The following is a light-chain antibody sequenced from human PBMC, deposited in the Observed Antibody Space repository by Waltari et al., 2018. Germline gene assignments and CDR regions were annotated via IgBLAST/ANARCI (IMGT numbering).Light chain of an antibody. Sequence: ILLPQSPDTLSLSPGERATLSCWASQTVGNSFAWYPHKPGPPPRLLVYGDSNRATGIPARFSGSGSGTEFTLTINSLEPEDAAVYYGQQRSISCTFGQGTRLEI. J-gene: IGKJ2*02. CDR1: QTVGNS. CDR3: QQRSISCT. V-gene: IGKV3-11*01. CDR2: GDS.